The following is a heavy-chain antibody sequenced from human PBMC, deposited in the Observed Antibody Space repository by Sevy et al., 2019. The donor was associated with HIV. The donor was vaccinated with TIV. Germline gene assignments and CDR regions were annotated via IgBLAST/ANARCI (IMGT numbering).Heavy chain of an antibody. CDR2: LSFGCGEI. Sequence: RGSLRLSCAASGFTFSKYSMSWVRQPPGKGLERVSTLSFGCGEINYADSVKGRFTISRDNSKSSVYLQMNNLRPEDTAVHYCAREGCTKPHDYWGQGTLVPVSS. D-gene: IGHD2-8*01. CDR3: AREGCTKPHDY. J-gene: IGHJ4*02. V-gene: IGHV3-23*01. CDR1: GFTFSKYS.